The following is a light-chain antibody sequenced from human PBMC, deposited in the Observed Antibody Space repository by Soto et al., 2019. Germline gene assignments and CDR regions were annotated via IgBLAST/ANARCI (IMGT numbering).Light chain of an antibody. CDR2: AAS. J-gene: IGKJ1*01. CDR3: QQSYSSPPT. V-gene: IGKV1-39*01. CDR1: QTISNH. Sequence: DGQMTQSPSSLSASVGGRIIITFLASQTISNHLNWYQQKPGKAPKLLIFAASSLQSGVPSRFSGSRSGPDFTLTISSLQPEDFATYYCQQSYSSPPTFGQGTKVDIK.